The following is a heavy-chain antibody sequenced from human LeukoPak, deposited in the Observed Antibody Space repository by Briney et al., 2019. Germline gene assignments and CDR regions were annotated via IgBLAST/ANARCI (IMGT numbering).Heavy chain of an antibody. D-gene: IGHD5-12*01. CDR3: AKVQWLHYYFDY. J-gene: IGHJ4*02. Sequence: QTGGSLRLSCAASGFTFSSYWMSWVRQAPGKGLEWVSAISGSGGSTYYADSVKGRFTISRDNSKNTLYLQMNSLRAEDTAVYYCAKVQWLHYYFDYWGQGTLVTVSS. CDR2: ISGSGGST. CDR1: GFTFSSYW. V-gene: IGHV3-23*01.